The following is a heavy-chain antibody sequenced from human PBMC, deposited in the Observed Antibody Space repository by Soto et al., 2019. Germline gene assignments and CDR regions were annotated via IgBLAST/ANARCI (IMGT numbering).Heavy chain of an antibody. J-gene: IGHJ6*02. CDR1: GYTFTSYG. CDR3: ARTPTTGFLEWVTYGMDV. CDR2: ISAYNGNT. V-gene: IGHV1-18*04. Sequence: GASVKVSCKASGYTFTSYGISWVRQAPGQGLEWMGWISAYNGNTNYAQKLQGRVTMTTDTSTSTAYMELRSLRSDDTAVYYCARTPTTGFLEWVTYGMDVWGQGTKVT. D-gene: IGHD3-3*01.